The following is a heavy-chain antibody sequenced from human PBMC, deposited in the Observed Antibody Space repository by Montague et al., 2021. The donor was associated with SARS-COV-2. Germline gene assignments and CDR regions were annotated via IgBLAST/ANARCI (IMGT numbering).Heavy chain of an antibody. V-gene: IGHV4-39*01. CDR3: ARHETVDPCFGD. Sequence: SETLSLTCTVSGGSIMGSDYYWGWIRQAPGKGLEWIGSIYYSGRPMYTPSHKTRLSMSIDKSKNQFSLRLNAVTAADTSMYYCARHETVDPCFGDWGQGTLGTVSS. J-gene: IGHJ4*02. CDR1: GGSIMGSDYY. CDR2: IYYSGRP. D-gene: IGHD7-27*01.